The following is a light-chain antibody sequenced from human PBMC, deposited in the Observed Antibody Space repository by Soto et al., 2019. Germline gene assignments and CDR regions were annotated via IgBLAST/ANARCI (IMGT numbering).Light chain of an antibody. CDR3: SSYAGSNNFV. Sequence: QSALTQPPSASGSPGQSVTVSCTGTSGDVGGYNYVSWYQHHPGKAPKLMIYEVSKRPSGVPDRFSGSKSGNTASLTVTGLQAEDEADYYCSSYAGSNNFVFGTGTQLTGL. V-gene: IGLV2-8*01. J-gene: IGLJ7*01. CDR2: EVS. CDR1: SGDVGGYNY.